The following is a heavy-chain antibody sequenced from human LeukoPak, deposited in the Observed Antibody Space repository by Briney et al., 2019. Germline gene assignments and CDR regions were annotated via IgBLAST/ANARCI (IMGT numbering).Heavy chain of an antibody. V-gene: IGHV4-30-4*08. CDR3: ARELSVVVPAATFDYFDY. CDR2: IYYSGST. CDR1: GGSISSGDYY. Sequence: SETLSLTCTVSGGSISSGDYYCSWIRQPPGKGLEWIGYIYYSGSTYYNPSLKSRVTISVDTSKNQFSLKLSSVTAADTAVYYCARELSVVVPAATFDYFDYWGQGTLVTVSS. D-gene: IGHD2-2*01. J-gene: IGHJ4*02.